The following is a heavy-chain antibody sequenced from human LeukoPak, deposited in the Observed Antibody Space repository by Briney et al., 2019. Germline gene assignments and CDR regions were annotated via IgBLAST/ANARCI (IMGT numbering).Heavy chain of an antibody. J-gene: IGHJ4*02. CDR2: VSSTGGTT. V-gene: IGHV3-23*01. CDR1: EFTFSTYG. CDR3: AKISGSLWFGELSIPVYYFDY. D-gene: IGHD3-10*01. Sequence: PGGTLRLSCAASEFTFSTYGMSWVRQAPGKGLEWVSAVSSTGGTTYYADSVKGRFTISRDNSKNTLFLQMNSLRAEDTAVYYCAKISGSLWFGELSIPVYYFDYWGQGTLVTVSS.